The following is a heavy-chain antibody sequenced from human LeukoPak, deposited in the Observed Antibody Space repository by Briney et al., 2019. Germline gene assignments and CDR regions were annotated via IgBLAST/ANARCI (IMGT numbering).Heavy chain of an antibody. CDR3: ARVPGP. J-gene: IGHJ4*02. V-gene: IGHV4-59*01. Sequence: SETLSLTCTVSGDSIKSYYWSWIRQPPGKGLEWIGYIYYSGITNHNPSLKSRVTISVDTSKNQFSLKLTSVTAADTAVYYCARVPGPWGQGTLVTDSS. CDR2: IYYSGIT. D-gene: IGHD3-10*01. CDR1: GDSIKSYY.